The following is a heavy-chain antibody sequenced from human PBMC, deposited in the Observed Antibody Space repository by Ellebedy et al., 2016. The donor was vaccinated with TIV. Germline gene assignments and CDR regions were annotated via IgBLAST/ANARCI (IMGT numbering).Heavy chain of an antibody. Sequence: GESLKISCAASGFSFRSYWMSWVRQAPGKGLEWVANINQDGSAKYYVDSVRGRFSISRDNAKNSLYLQINSLRAEDTAVYYCATDGSYGDYLSPAHAFENWGQGTMVIVSS. V-gene: IGHV3-7*01. CDR1: GFSFRSYW. D-gene: IGHD4-17*01. CDR3: ATDGSYGDYLSPAHAFEN. J-gene: IGHJ3*02. CDR2: INQDGSAK.